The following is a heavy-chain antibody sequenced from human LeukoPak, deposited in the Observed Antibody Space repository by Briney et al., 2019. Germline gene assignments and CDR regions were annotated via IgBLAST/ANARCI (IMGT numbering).Heavy chain of an antibody. J-gene: IGHJ3*02. V-gene: IGHV3-11*01. CDR1: GFTFSDHY. D-gene: IGHD1-26*01. CDR2: ISSSGTTI. CDR3: ARRYSGSRAFDI. Sequence: PGGSLRLSCAASGFTFSDHYMSWIRQAPGKGLEWVSYISSSGTTILYADSVRGRFTISRDNAQNSLYLQMNSLRAGDTAVYYCARRYSGSRAFDIWGQGTMVTVSS.